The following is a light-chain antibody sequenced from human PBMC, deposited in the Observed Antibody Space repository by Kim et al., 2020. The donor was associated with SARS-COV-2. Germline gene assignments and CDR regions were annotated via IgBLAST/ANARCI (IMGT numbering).Light chain of an antibody. CDR2: AAY. Sequence: SASVGDLVTITRRASHGIIYSLAWYQQKPGHAPLLLFYAAYTLQSGVPARFSGGGSGREFTLTISGLQAEDVGTYYCQKYNSAPYTFGQGTKLEIK. V-gene: IGKV1-27*01. J-gene: IGKJ2*01. CDR3: QKYNSAPYT. CDR1: HGIIYS.